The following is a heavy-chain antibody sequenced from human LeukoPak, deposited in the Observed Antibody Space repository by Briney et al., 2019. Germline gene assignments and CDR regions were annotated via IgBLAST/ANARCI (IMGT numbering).Heavy chain of an antibody. CDR2: ISGSGGST. Sequence: GGSLRLSCAASGFTVSSNYMSWVRQAPGKGLEWVSAISGSGGSTYYADSVKGRFTISRDNSKNTLYLQMNSLRAEDTAVYYCAKGLSRVVVTAISYWGQGTLVTVSS. CDR3: AKGLSRVVVTAISY. J-gene: IGHJ4*02. CDR1: GFTVSSNY. D-gene: IGHD2-21*02. V-gene: IGHV3-23*01.